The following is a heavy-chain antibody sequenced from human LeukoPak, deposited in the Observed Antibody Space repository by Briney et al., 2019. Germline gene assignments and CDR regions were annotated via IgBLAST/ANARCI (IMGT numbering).Heavy chain of an antibody. CDR2: IYSSGNT. V-gene: IGHV4-61*02. CDR3: GRDLNGVTDP. J-gene: IGHJ5*02. CDR1: GGSISSGIYY. D-gene: IGHD3-16*02. Sequence: SETLSLTCTVSGGSISSGIYYWSWIRQPAGKGLEWIGRIYSSGNTNYNPSLKSRVTISVDTSKDQFSLKLSSVTAADTAMYCCGRDLNGVTDPWGQGTLVTVSS.